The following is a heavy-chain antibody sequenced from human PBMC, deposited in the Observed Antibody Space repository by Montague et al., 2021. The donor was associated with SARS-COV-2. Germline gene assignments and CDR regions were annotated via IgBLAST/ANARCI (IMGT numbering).Heavy chain of an antibody. J-gene: IGHJ6*02. V-gene: IGHV2-70*01. CDR3: ARMEAAAVGIGSHQYYGMDV. Sequence: PALVKPTQTLTLTCTFSGFSLSTGGMCVSWIRQPPGKALEWLALIDWDDDKYYSTSLKTRLTISKDTSKNQVVLTMTNMDPVDTATYYCARMEAAAVGIGSHQYYGMDVWGQGTTVTVSS. CDR1: GFSLSTGGMC. D-gene: IGHD6-13*01. CDR2: IDWDDDK.